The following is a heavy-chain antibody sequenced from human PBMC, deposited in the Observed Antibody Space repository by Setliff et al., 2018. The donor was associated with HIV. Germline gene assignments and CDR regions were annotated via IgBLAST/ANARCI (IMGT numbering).Heavy chain of an antibody. J-gene: IGHJ6*03. V-gene: IGHV4-31*03. CDR2: MSYSGST. CDR1: GASFSSGGYY. CDR3: ARATYTLQFLKWSPDSSLYYYYMDV. Sequence: SETLSLTCNVSGASFSSGGYYWSWIRQHPGKGLEWIGYMSYSGSTFYKSSLKSRVTMSIDASKNQFSLMLSPVTAADTAVYYCARATYTLQFLKWSPDSSLYYYYMDVWGKGTTVTVSS. D-gene: IGHD3-3*01.